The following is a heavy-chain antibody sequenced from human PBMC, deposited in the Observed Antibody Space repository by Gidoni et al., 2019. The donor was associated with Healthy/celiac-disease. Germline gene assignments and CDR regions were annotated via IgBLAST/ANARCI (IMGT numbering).Heavy chain of an antibody. CDR2: ISYDGSNK. J-gene: IGHJ4*02. Sequence: QVQLVESGGGVVQPGRSLSLPCAASGFTFSSYAMHWVRKAPGKGLEWVAVISYDGSNKYYADSVKGRFTISRDNSKNTLYLQMNSLRAEDTAVYYCARDHSSGQYYFDYWGQGTLVTVSS. D-gene: IGHD6-19*01. V-gene: IGHV3-30*04. CDR3: ARDHSSGQYYFDY. CDR1: GFTFSSYA.